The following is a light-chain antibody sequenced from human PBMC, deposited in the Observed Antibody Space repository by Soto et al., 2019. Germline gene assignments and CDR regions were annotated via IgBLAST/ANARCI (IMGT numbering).Light chain of an antibody. CDR1: QSISNY. J-gene: IGKJ2*01. Sequence: DIQMTQSPSSLSASVGDRVTITCRASQSISNYLAWYQQKPGKVPKLLIYAASTLQSGVPSRFSGSGSGTEFTLTISSLQPEDVATYYCHKYNSAPYTFGQGTKLEIK. V-gene: IGKV1-27*01. CDR2: AAS. CDR3: HKYNSAPYT.